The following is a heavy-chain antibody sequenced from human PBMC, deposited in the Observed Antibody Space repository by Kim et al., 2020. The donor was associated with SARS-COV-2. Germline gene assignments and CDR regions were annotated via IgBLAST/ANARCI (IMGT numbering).Heavy chain of an antibody. J-gene: IGHJ4*02. V-gene: IGHV2-5*02. Sequence: SGPTLVNPTQTLTLTCTFSGFSLSTSAVGVGWIRQPPGKALEWLALIYCDDDKRYSPSLKSRLTITKDTSKNRVVLTMTDMDAVDTATYYCAHMGSYFGSVNQFDYWGQGILVTVSS. CDR1: GFSLSTSAVG. D-gene: IGHD3-10*01. CDR3: AHMGSYFGSVNQFDY. CDR2: IYCDDDK.